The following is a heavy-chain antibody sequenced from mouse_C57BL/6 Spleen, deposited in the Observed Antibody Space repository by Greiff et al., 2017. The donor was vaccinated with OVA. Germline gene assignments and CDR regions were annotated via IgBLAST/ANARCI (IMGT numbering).Heavy chain of an antibody. CDR3: ARSAYYGSSLYNYAMDY. CDR2: IHPNSGST. CDR1: GYTFTSYW. Sequence: QVQLQQPGAELVKPGASVKLSCKASGYTFTSYWMHWVKQRPGQGLEWIGMIHPNSGSTNYNEKFKSKATLTVDKSSSTAYMQLSSLTSEDSAVYYCARSAYYGSSLYNYAMDYWGQGTSVTVSS. V-gene: IGHV1-64*01. J-gene: IGHJ4*01. D-gene: IGHD1-1*01.